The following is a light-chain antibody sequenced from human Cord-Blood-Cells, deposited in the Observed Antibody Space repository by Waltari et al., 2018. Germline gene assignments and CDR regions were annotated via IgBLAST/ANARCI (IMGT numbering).Light chain of an antibody. CDR3: QQRSNWPPMYT. V-gene: IGKV3-11*01. CDR2: DAS. CDR1: QSVSSY. Sequence: EIVLTQSPATLSLSPGESATLSCRASQSVSSYLAGYQQKPGQAPRLLIYDASNRATGIPARFSGSGSGTDFTLTISSLEPEDFAVYYCQQRSNWPPMYTFGQGTKLEIK. J-gene: IGKJ2*01.